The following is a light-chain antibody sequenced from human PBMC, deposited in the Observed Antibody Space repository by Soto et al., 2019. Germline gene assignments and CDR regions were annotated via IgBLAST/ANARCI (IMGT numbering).Light chain of an antibody. Sequence: DIQMTQSPSSLFASIGDRVTLTCQATQDINIYLNWYQQKPGKAPNLLIYDASNLEIGVPSRFSGSGSGTHFTFTISGLQTEDIGTYYCQQYDILPITFGRGTRLEIK. CDR1: QDINIY. V-gene: IGKV1-33*01. J-gene: IGKJ5*01. CDR3: QQYDILPIT. CDR2: DAS.